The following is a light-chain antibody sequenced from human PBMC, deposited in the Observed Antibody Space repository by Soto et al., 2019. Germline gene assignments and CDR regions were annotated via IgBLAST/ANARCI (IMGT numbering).Light chain of an antibody. V-gene: IGKV3-15*01. Sequence: EIVMTQSPASLSVSPGERATLSCRASQSLGSNLAWYQQKPGQAPRLLIYGAFTRATGIPARFSGSGSGTEFTLTISSLQSEDFAVYYCQQYNNWPPLTFGGGTKVEIK. CDR2: GAF. CDR3: QQYNNWPPLT. CDR1: QSLGSN. J-gene: IGKJ4*01.